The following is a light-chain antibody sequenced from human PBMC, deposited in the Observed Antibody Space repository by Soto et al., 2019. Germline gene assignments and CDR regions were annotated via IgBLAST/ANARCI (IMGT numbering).Light chain of an antibody. Sequence: DIQMAQSPSSLSASVGDRVTITCRASQSISIYLNWYQQRPGKAPKLLIYAASSLQSGVPSRFSGSGSGTDFTLTISSLQPDDFATYYCQHGYSTPFTFGPGTTVDIK. CDR3: QHGYSTPFT. V-gene: IGKV1-39*01. J-gene: IGKJ3*01. CDR1: QSISIY. CDR2: AAS.